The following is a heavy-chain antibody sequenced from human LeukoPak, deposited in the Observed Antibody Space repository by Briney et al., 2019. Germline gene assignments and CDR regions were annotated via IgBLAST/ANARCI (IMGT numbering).Heavy chain of an antibody. CDR2: MNPNSGGT. CDR3: ARCVDTTSFHFDY. CDR1: GYTFSDYY. Sequence: ASVKVYCKASGYTFSDYYMHWVRQAPGQGLEWMGWMNPNSGGTNFAQKFQGRVTMTRDTSISTAYMEVSGLRSDDTAVYYCARCVDTTSFHFDYWGQGALVTVSS. V-gene: IGHV1-2*02. D-gene: IGHD5-18*01. J-gene: IGHJ4*02.